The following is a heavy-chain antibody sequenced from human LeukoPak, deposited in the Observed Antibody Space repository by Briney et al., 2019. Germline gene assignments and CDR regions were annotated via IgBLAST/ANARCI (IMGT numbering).Heavy chain of an antibody. V-gene: IGHV3-30*04. CDR1: GLTFSSYA. CDR2: ISYDGSNK. Sequence: GGSLSLSCAASGLTFSSYAMHWVRQAPGKGLEWVEDISYDGSNKYYADCVKGRFIFSRDNTKHTSYMQKNRTGAEGTAVYYCGRRFSSSSLDYWGQGTLVTVSS. CDR3: GRRFSSSSLDY. J-gene: IGHJ4*02. D-gene: IGHD6-6*01.